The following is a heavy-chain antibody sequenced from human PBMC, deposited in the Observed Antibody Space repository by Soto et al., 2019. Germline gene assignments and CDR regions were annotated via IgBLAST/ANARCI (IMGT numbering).Heavy chain of an antibody. V-gene: IGHV1-18*04. Sequence: ALVKVSCKASGYTFTTYGISWVRQAPGQGLEWMGWISPYNGTTKYAEKFQGEMTMTTDTATSTAYTDLRSLRSDDTAVYYCARDGERDTGLNFYYYLHGMDAWGQGTRVTVSS. CDR3: ARDGERDTGLNFYYYLHGMDA. CDR1: GYTFTTYG. CDR2: ISPYNGTT. J-gene: IGHJ6*02. D-gene: IGHD1-1*01.